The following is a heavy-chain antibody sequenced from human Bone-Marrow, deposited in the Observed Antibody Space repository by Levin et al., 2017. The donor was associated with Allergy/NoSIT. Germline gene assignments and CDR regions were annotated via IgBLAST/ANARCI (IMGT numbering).Heavy chain of an antibody. D-gene: IGHD6-13*01. CDR1: GASISTATYY. J-gene: IGHJ6*02. Sequence: SETLSLTCTISGASISTATYYWGWIRQPPGKGLEWIGTIYYTGSTSYNPSLNSRVTFSVDTSKTQFSLNLSSVTAADTAVYYCVASGQQRAYYYYSGMDVWGQGTTVTVSS. V-gene: IGHV4-39*01. CDR3: VASGQQRAYYYYSGMDV. CDR2: IYYTGST.